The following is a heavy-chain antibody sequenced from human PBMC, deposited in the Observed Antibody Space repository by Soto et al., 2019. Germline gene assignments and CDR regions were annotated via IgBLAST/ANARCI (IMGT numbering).Heavy chain of an antibody. J-gene: IGHJ4*02. Sequence: PGGSLRLSCAASGFTFSSYAMSWVRQAPGKGLEWVSAISGSGGSTYYADSVKGRFTISRDNSKNTLYLQMNSLRAEDTAVYYCAKALRLGELSLTDYWGQGTLVTVSS. CDR2: ISGSGGST. D-gene: IGHD3-16*02. CDR3: AKALRLGELSLTDY. V-gene: IGHV3-23*01. CDR1: GFTFSSYA.